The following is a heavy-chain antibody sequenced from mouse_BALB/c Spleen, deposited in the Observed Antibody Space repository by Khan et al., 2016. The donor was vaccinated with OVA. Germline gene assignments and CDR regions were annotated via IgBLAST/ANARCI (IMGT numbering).Heavy chain of an antibody. CDR2: INPRSGYT. Sequence: QVQLKQSGAELARPGASVKMSCKASGYTFTSHTMHWVKQRPGQGLEWIGYINPRSGYTNSNQKFNDKAILTADKSSSKAYMQLSSLTSEDSAVYYCARRTTEYAMDYWGQGTSVTVSS. J-gene: IGHJ4*01. V-gene: IGHV1-4*01. CDR1: GYTFTSHT. D-gene: IGHD2-14*01. CDR3: ARRTTEYAMDY.